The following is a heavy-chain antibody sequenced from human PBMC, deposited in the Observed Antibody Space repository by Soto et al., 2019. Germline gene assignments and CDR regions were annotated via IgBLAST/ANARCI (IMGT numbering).Heavy chain of an antibody. V-gene: IGHV1-8*01. J-gene: IGHJ4*02. CDR3: AKDPPSSSPVSGGYFDY. D-gene: IGHD6-13*01. Sequence: QVQLVQSGAEVKKPGASVKVSCKASGYTFTSYDINWVRQATGQGLEWMGWMNPNSGNTGYAQKFQGRVTMTRNTSISTAYMELSSLRSEDTAVYYCAKDPPSSSPVSGGYFDYWGQGTLVTVSS. CDR1: GYTFTSYD. CDR2: MNPNSGNT.